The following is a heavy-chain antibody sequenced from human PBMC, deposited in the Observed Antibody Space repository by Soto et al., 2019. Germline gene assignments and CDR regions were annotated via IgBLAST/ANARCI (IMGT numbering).Heavy chain of an antibody. CDR2: IDNGGSDA. J-gene: IGHJ4*02. CDR1: GFTFSNYW. D-gene: IGHD6-6*01. Sequence: EGQLVESGGGLVQPGGSLRLSCTASGFTFSNYWMHWVRQAPGKGLVWVSRIDNGGSDANYAGFVEGRFTISRDNAKNTLFLQMSSLRVEDTAVYFCTRGAIGSSSGDYWGPGTLVTVSS. V-gene: IGHV3-74*01. CDR3: TRGAIGSSSGDY.